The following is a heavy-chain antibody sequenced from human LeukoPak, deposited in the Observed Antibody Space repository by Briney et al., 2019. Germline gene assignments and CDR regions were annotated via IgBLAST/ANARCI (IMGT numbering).Heavy chain of an antibody. CDR2: IRSDSFTT. Sequence: GGSLRLSCAASGFDLTRHAMSWVRQTPGKGLEWVSDIRSDSFTTTYADSVKGRFTISRDNAKNSLYLQMNSLRAEDTAVYYCERVGEYCSSTSCHRGAFDIWGQGTMVTVSS. D-gene: IGHD2-2*02. J-gene: IGHJ3*02. CDR3: ERVGEYCSSTSCHRGAFDI. CDR1: GFDLTRHA. V-gene: IGHV3-23*01.